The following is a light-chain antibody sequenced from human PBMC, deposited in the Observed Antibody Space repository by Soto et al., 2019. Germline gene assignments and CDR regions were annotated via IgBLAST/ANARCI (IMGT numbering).Light chain of an antibody. Sequence: EFVLTQSPGTLSLSPGERATLSCRASQSVSNNYLAWYQQKPGQAPRLLIYGASSRAMGIPDRFSGSGSGTDFTLTISRLEPVDFAVYYCHQYVSSWTFGQGTKVDIK. CDR2: GAS. J-gene: IGKJ1*01. CDR3: HQYVSSWT. CDR1: QSVSNNY. V-gene: IGKV3-20*01.